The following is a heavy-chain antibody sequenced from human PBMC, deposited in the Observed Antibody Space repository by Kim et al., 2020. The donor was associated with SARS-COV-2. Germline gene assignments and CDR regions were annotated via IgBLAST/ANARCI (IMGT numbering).Heavy chain of an antibody. CDR2: VKQDGNEK. V-gene: IGHV3-7*03. J-gene: IGHJ4*02. CDR1: GLTFSSRW. D-gene: IGHD3-16*01. CDR3: ADPGLPVD. Sequence: GGSLRLSCAVSGLTFSSRWMSWVRQAPGKGLEWVANVKQDGNEKSYVESVKGRFIISRDNAKNSLFLEMNSLRVEDTGVYYCADPGLPVDWGQGTLVTVSS.